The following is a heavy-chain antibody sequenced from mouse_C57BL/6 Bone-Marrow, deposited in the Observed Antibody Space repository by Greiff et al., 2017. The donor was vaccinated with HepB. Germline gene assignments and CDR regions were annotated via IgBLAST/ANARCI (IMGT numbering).Heavy chain of an antibody. J-gene: IGHJ3*01. D-gene: IGHD3-1*01. V-gene: IGHV1-9*01. Sequence: VKLMESGAELMKPGASVKLSCKATGYTFTGYWIEWVKQRPGHGLEWIGEILPGSGSTNYNGKFKGKATLTADKSSSTAYMQLSSLTSEDSAVYFCARNGGLFAYWGQGTLVTVSA. CDR3: ARNGGLFAY. CDR2: ILPGSGST. CDR1: GYTFTGYW.